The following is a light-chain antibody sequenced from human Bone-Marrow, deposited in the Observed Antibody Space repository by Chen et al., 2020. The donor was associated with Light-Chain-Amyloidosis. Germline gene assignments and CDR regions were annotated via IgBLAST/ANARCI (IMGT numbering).Light chain of an antibody. CDR2: DAS. CDR3: QHFDDRLMFT. V-gene: IGKV1-33*01. J-gene: IGKJ2*01. Sequence: DIQMTQSPSSLSASVGDRVTITCQASQAISNSLNWYQQKPGKAPKLLIYDASSLETGVPSRFSGTGSGTHFTFTIRNLQPEDIATYYCQHFDDRLMFTFGQGTKLDMK. CDR1: QAISNS.